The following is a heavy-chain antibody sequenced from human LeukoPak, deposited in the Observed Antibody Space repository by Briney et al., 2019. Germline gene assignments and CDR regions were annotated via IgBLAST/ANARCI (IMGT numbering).Heavy chain of an antibody. CDR2: ISSSSSYI. V-gene: IGHV3-21*01. CDR1: GFTFSSYS. J-gene: IGHJ6*03. D-gene: IGHD6-13*01. Sequence: GGSLRLSCAASGFTFSSYSMNWVRQAPGKGLEWVSSISSSSSYIYYADSVKGRFTISRDNAKNSLYLQMNSLRAEDTAVYYCASEDSSSWFYYYYYYYMDVWGKGTTVTVSS. CDR3: ASEDSSSWFYYYYYYYMDV.